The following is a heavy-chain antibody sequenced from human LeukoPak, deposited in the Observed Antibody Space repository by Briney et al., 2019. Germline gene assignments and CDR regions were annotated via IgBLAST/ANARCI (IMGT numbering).Heavy chain of an antibody. J-gene: IGHJ4*02. V-gene: IGHV4-34*01. CDR3: ASKWLGLNY. CDR2: INHSGST. D-gene: IGHD6-19*01. Sequence: SETLSLTCAVYGGSFSGYYWSWIRQPPGKGLEWIGEINHSGSTNYNPSLKSRVTISVDTSKNQFSLRLSSVTAADTAVYYCASKWLGLNYWGQGTLVTVSS. CDR1: GGSFSGYY.